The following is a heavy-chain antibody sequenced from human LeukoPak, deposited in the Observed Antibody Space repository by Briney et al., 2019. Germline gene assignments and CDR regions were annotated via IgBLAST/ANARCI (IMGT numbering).Heavy chain of an antibody. V-gene: IGHV4-4*07. Sequence: PWETLSLTCTVTGDSLSSYYWSWIRQPAGKGLEWIGRIYASGSTNYNPSLKSRVTISVDKAKNQVSLKLSSVTAADTAVYYCARTVSSYNWYFDLWGRGTLVTVSS. CDR1: GDSLSSYY. CDR3: ARTVSSYNWYFDL. D-gene: IGHD5-12*01. J-gene: IGHJ2*01. CDR2: IYASGST.